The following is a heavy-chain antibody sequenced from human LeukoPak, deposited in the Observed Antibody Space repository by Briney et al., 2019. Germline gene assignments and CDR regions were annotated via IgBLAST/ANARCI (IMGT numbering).Heavy chain of an antibody. CDR3: ARGGSGDHQEQLGPPGYYHYMDV. CDR2: ICGHTGTA. V-gene: IGHV1-18*01. J-gene: IGHJ6*03. D-gene: IGHD3-10*01. Sequence: GASVKVSCKASGYSFTAYGMGWLRQAPGQGLEWMGWICGHTGTAIYAQNLQGRVTLTADTFASTVYMEMRSRRSDDTAVYYCARGGSGDHQEQLGPPGYYHYMDVWGTGTTVTVSS. CDR1: GYSFTAYG.